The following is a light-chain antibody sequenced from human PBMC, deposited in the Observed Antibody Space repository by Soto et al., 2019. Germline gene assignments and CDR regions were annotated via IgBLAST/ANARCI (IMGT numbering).Light chain of an antibody. Sequence: QSVLTQPPSASGTPGQRVTISCSGSSSNIGSNTVNWYQQLPGTAPKLLIYSNNQRPSGVPDRFSGSKSGNTASLTISGLQAEDEADYYCSSYTSTTTLGFGTGTKVTVL. J-gene: IGLJ1*01. V-gene: IGLV1-44*01. CDR3: SSYTSTTTLG. CDR2: SNN. CDR1: SSNIGSNT.